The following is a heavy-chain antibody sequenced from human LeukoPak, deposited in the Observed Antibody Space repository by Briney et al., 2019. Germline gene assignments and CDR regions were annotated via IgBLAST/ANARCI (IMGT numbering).Heavy chain of an antibody. V-gene: IGHV3-15*01. CDR1: GFTFSNAW. CDR2: IKSKTDGGTT. CDR3: TTDPNMIVGPFDI. D-gene: IGHD3-22*01. Sequence: GGSLRLSCAASGFTFSNAWMSWVRQAPGKGLEWVGRIKSKTDGGTTDYAAPVKGRFTISRDDSKNTLYLQMNSLKTEDTAVYYCTTDPNMIVGPFDIWGQGTMVTVSS. J-gene: IGHJ3*02.